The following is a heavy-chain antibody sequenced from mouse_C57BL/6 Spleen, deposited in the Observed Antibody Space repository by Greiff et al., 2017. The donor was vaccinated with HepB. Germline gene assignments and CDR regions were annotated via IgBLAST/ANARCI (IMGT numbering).Heavy chain of an antibody. CDR1: GYTFTGYW. V-gene: IGHV1-9*01. Sequence: VQLQQSGAELMKPGASVKLSCKATGYTFTGYWIEWVKQRPGHGLEWIGEILPGSGSTNYNEKFKGKATFTADKSSNTAYMQISSLTTEDSAIYYCARSDYYDSPPFDYWGQGTTLTVSS. CDR2: ILPGSGST. CDR3: ARSDYYDSPPFDY. D-gene: IGHD2-4*01. J-gene: IGHJ2*01.